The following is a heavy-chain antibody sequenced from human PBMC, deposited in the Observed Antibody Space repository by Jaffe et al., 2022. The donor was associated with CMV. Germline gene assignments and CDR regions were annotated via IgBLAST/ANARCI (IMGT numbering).Heavy chain of an antibody. CDR2: ISSSSSTI. D-gene: IGHD4-17*01. CDR1: GFTFSSYS. CDR3: ARDHMTTVTNYWYFDL. V-gene: IGHV3-48*02. Sequence: EVQLVESGGGLVQPGGSLRLSCAASGFTFSSYSMNWVRQAPGKGLEWVSYISSSSSTIYYADSVKGRFTISRDNAKNSLYLQMNSLRDEDTAVYYCARDHMTTVTNYWYFDLWGRGTLVTVSS. J-gene: IGHJ2*01.